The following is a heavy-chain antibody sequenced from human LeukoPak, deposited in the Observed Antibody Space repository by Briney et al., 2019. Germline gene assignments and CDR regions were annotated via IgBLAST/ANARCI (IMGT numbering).Heavy chain of an antibody. V-gene: IGHV3-23*01. CDR2: IGGSGTKT. Sequence: GGSLRLSCAASGFTFTKYAMSWVRQAAGKGLEWVSAIGGSGTKTFYAESVKGRFTISRDNSKNTLYLQMNSLRAEDTAVYYCAGGNSIDFDYWGQGTLVTVSS. CDR3: AGGNSIDFDY. CDR1: GFTFTKYA. J-gene: IGHJ4*02. D-gene: IGHD4-23*01.